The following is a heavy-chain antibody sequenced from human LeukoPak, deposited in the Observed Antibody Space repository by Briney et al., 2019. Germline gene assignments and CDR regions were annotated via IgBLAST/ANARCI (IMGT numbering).Heavy chain of an antibody. CDR3: AAISYSGTWPVGY. Sequence: GGSLRLSCAASGFTFSSYAMSWVRQAPGEGLEWVSGISAGGDTTYTADPVRGRFTISRDNSNNTLYLQMNTLTAEDTAVYYCAAISYSGTWPVGYWGQGILVAVTA. CDR2: ISAGGDTT. J-gene: IGHJ4*02. V-gene: IGHV3-23*01. CDR1: GFTFSSYA. D-gene: IGHD6-25*01.